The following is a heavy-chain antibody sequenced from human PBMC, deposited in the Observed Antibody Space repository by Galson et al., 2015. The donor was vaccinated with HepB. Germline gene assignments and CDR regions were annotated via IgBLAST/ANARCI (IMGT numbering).Heavy chain of an antibody. V-gene: IGHV3-11*06. CDR2: ITSDSSLR. J-gene: IGHJ4*02. D-gene: IGHD4-11*01. Sequence: SLRLSCAASGFTFSDSHMTWIRQAPGKGLEWVSYITSDSSLRKYADSVKGRFTISRDNAKNSLYLQMSSLRAEDTALYYCARDFSATTRAFDYWGQGTLVTVSP. CDR3: ARDFSATTRAFDY. CDR1: GFTFSDSH.